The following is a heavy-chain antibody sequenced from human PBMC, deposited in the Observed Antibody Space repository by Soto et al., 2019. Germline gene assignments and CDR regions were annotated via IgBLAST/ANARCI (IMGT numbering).Heavy chain of an antibody. CDR3: ARESYYYGRGSVSDYDY. J-gene: IGHJ4*02. V-gene: IGHV1-18*01. CDR2: IYPKEGRA. Sequence: ASVKVSCKTSGYIFQNYGISWVRQAPGQGLEWMGWIYPKEGRANFAQNFQGRVTLTTDTPTSTAYIELNSLRAEDTAVYYCARESYYYGRGSVSDYDYWGQGTLVTVSS. D-gene: IGHD3-10*01. CDR1: GYIFQNYG.